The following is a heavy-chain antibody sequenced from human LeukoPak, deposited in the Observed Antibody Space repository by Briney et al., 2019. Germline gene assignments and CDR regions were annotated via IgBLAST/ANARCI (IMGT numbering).Heavy chain of an antibody. D-gene: IGHD2-21*01. CDR1: GYTFTSYA. Sequence: GASVKVSCKASGYTFTSYAMHWVRQAPGQRLEWMGWINAGNGNTKYSQKFQGRVTITRDTSASTAYMELSSLRSEDTAVYYCARVDVVVGSYGMDVWGQGTTVTVSS. CDR2: INAGNGNT. V-gene: IGHV1-3*01. J-gene: IGHJ6*02. CDR3: ARVDVVVGSYGMDV.